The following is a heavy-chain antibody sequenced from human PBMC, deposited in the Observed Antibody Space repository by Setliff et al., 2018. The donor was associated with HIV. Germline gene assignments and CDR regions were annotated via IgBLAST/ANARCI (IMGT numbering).Heavy chain of an antibody. J-gene: IGHJ3*02. D-gene: IGHD6-19*01. CDR1: GDTNPSDA. Sequence: VASVKVSCKASGDTNPSDAISWVRQAPGQGLEWMGWISGYNGNTKYAQNMQGRVTMTTDTSTTTAYMEPRSLRSDDTAVYYCARVPYRSAWFSGGHDAFDIWGQGTMVTVSS. CDR3: ARVPYRSAWFSGGHDAFDI. CDR2: ISGYNGNT. V-gene: IGHV1-18*01.